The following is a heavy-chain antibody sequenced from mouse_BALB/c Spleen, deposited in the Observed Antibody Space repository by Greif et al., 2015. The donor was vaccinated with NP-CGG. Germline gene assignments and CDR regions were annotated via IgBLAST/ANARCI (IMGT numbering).Heavy chain of an antibody. J-gene: IGHJ4*01. CDR1: GFNIKDYY. Sequence: EVQLQQSGAELVRSGASVKLSCTASGFNIKDYYMHWVKQRPEQGLEWIGWIDPENGDTEYAPKFQGKATMTADTSSNTAYLQLSSLTSEDTAVYYCNAVITATDLFMDYWGQGTSVTVSS. V-gene: IGHV14-4*02. D-gene: IGHD2-4*01. CDR2: IDPENGDT. CDR3: NAVITATDLFMDY.